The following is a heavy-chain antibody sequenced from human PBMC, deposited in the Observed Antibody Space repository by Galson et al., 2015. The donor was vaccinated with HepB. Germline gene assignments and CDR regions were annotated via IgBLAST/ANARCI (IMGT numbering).Heavy chain of an antibody. J-gene: IGHJ4*02. CDR3: AREDATITVAALEY. CDR1: GFAFGNYG. D-gene: IGHD6-13*01. Sequence: SLRLSCAASGFAFGNYGMHWVRQAPGKGLEWMALIWKDGSNKHYADSLKGRFRISRDNAQNTLFLEADSLRAEDTAVYYCAREDATITVAALEYWGQGVLSPSPQ. V-gene: IGHV3-33*01. CDR2: IWKDGSNK.